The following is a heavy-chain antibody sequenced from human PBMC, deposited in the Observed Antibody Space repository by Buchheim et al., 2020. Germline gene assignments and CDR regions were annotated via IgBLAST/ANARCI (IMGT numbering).Heavy chain of an antibody. CDR2: ISGSGATT. Sequence: EVQLVDSGGGLVRPGESLRLSCAASGFSFSGYAMSWVRQAPGKGLEWVSSISGSGATTFNADSAKGRFTISRDNSKNMLYLQMNSLRAEDTDVYFCAKGSRSYTNYCFDYWGQGT. V-gene: IGHV3-23*04. CDR3: AKGSRSYTNYCFDY. D-gene: IGHD4-11*01. J-gene: IGHJ4*02. CDR1: GFSFSGYA.